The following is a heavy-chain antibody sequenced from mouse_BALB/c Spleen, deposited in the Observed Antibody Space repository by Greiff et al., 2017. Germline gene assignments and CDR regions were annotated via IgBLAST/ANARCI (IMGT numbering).Heavy chain of an antibody. CDR1: GFNIKDTY. V-gene: IGHV14-3*02. D-gene: IGHD1-2*01. J-gene: IGHJ4*01. Sequence: VQLQQSGAELVKPGASVKLSCTASGFNIKDTYMHWVKQRPEQGLEWIGRIDPANGNTKYDPKFQGKATITADTSSNTAYLQLSSLTSEDTAVYYCARTTAGGNYAMDDWGQGTSVTVSS. CDR2: IDPANGNT. CDR3: ARTTAGGNYAMDD.